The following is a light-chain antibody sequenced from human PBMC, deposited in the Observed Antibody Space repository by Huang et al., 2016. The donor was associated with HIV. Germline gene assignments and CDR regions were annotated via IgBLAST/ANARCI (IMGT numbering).Light chain of an antibody. Sequence: EIVLTQSPGTLSLSPGERATLSCRASQSVSSSDLAWYQQKPGQAPRLLRYGASNSATGIPDRVRGSGSGTDFTLTISRLEPEDFAVYFCQQYGSSSLTFGGGTKVEIK. J-gene: IGKJ4*01. CDR2: GAS. CDR1: QSVSSSD. CDR3: QQYGSSSLT. V-gene: IGKV3-20*01.